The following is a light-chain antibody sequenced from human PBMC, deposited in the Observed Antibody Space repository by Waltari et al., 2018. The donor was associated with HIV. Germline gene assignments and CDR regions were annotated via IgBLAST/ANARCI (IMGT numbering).Light chain of an antibody. Sequence: EIVLTHSPGTLILSPRERPTLPCRASQNVSSSYLAWYQQKPGQAPRLLIYGASSRATGIPDRFSGSRSGTDFTLTIGRLEPEDFAVYYCQQYGSSPRTFGGGTKVEIK. V-gene: IGKV3-20*01. J-gene: IGKJ4*01. CDR3: QQYGSSPRT. CDR1: QNVSSSY. CDR2: GAS.